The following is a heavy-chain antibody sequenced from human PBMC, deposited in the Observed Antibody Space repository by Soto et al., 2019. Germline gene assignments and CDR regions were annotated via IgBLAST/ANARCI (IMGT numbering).Heavy chain of an antibody. Sequence: SETLSLTCTVSGGSISNGYHWAWIRQPPGMRLEWVASTFHTGTTYYNPSLTSRVTISVDTSKNQFSLKLTSVTAADSAVYYCARGTGAASETTIDYWGQGTLVTVSS. J-gene: IGHJ4*02. CDR2: TFHTGTT. D-gene: IGHD1-1*01. CDR3: ARGTGAASETTIDY. CDR1: GGSISNGYH. V-gene: IGHV4-38-2*02.